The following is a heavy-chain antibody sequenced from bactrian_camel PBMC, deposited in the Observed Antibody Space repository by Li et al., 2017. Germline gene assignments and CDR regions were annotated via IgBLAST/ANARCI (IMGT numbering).Heavy chain of an antibody. CDR2: INSGGGST. V-gene: IGHV3S40*01. CDR3: AKDESPDYGLGLGGYID. CDR1: RFTFINYA. J-gene: IGHJ4*01. D-gene: IGHD5*01. Sequence: EVQLVESGGGLVQPGGSLRLSCAASRFTFINYAMSWVRQAPGKGLGWVSSINSGGGSTYYADSVKGRFTISRDNAKNTVYLQLNSLKTEDMAMYYCAKDESPDYGLGLGGYIDWGQGTQVTVS.